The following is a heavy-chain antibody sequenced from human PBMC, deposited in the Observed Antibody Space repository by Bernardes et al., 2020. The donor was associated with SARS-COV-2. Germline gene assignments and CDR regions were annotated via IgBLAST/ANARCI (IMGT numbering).Heavy chain of an antibody. CDR2: INTDGRTI. CDR1: VFTFSSYW. V-gene: IGHV3-74*01. Sequence: GGSLRLSYASSVFTFSSYWIHWVRQVPGKGLVWVSRINTDGRTITYADSVKGRFIISRDNAKNTLYLQMNSLRVEDAAMYYCVRSAFSGGSGYFFDYLGQGTLVTVTS. J-gene: IGHJ4*02. D-gene: IGHD3-22*01. CDR3: VRSAFSGGSGYFFDY.